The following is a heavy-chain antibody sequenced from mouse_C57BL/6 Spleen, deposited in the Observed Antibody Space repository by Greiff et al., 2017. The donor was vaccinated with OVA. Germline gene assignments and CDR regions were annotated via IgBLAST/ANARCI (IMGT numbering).Heavy chain of an antibody. CDR2: ISYDGSN. V-gene: IGHV3-6*01. CDR3: AREGTTVVATDWYFDV. CDR1: GYSITSGYY. Sequence: DVKLQESGPGLVKPSQSLSLTCSVTGYSITSGYYWNWIRQFPGNKLEWMGYISYDGSNNYNPSLKNRISITRDTSKNQFVLKLNSVTTEDTATYYCAREGTTVVATDWYFDVWGTGTTVTVSS. J-gene: IGHJ1*03. D-gene: IGHD1-1*01.